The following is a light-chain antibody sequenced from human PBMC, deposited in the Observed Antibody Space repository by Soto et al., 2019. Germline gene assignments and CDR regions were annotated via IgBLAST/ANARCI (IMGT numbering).Light chain of an antibody. J-gene: IGKJ2*01. CDR2: GAS. CDR3: HQYNNWPPYT. Sequence: EIVMTQSPATLSVSPGERATLSCRASQSVGGNLAWFQQKPGQAPRLLIYGASTRATGIPARFSGSGSGTEFTLTISSLQSEDFAVYYCHQYNNWPPYTFGQGTKVEIK. CDR1: QSVGGN. V-gene: IGKV3-15*01.